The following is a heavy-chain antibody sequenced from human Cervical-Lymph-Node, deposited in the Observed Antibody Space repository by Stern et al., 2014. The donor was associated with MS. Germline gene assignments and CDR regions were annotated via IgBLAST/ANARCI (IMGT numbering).Heavy chain of an antibody. CDR1: GYSFPRYG. J-gene: IGHJ4*02. Sequence: SGAEVKKPGASVKVSCRTSGYSFPRYGITWVRQAPGQGLEWMGWISAYNGNTNHAQKLQGRVTMTTDTSTSTAYMDLTSLTSDDTAVYYCARVPGIAATGIDYWGQGTLVTVSS. V-gene: IGHV1-18*01. CDR3: ARVPGIAATGIDY. D-gene: IGHD6-13*01. CDR2: ISAYNGNT.